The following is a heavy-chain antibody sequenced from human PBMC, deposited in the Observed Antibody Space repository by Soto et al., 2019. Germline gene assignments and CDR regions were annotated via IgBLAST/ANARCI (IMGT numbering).Heavy chain of an antibody. D-gene: IGHD4-4*01. Sequence: ASVKVSCKASGYTFTNYDVNWVRQAPGQGLEWVGWMTPKSDDTGYAQKFQGRVTLTRNTPISTAYMELSSLTSEDTAVYYCARGLAVTRDAFDIWGQGTMVTVSS. CDR2: MTPKSDDT. CDR1: GYTFTNYD. J-gene: IGHJ3*02. CDR3: ARGLAVTRDAFDI. V-gene: IGHV1-8*01.